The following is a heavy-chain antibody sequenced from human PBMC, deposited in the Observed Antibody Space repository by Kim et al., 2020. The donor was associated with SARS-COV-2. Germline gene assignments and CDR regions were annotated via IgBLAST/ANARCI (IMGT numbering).Heavy chain of an antibody. J-gene: IGHJ4*02. V-gene: IGHV3-53*04. CDR3: ARAYSGSYYGVYAFDY. D-gene: IGHD1-26*01. Sequence: SVKGRFTISRHNYKNTLYLQMNSLRAEDTAVYYCARAYSGSYYGVYAFDYWGQGTLVAVSS.